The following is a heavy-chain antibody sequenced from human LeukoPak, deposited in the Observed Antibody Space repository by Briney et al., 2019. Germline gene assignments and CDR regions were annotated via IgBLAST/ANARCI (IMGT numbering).Heavy chain of an antibody. V-gene: IGHV3-33*06. CDR3: AKDRSVVVTATIDY. CDR2: IWYDGSNK. Sequence: GGSLRLSCAASGFTFSSYGMHWVRQAPGKGLEWVAVIWYDGSNKYYADSVKGRFTISRDNSKNTLYLQMNSLRAEDTAVYYCAKDRSVVVTATIDYRGQGTLVTVSS. J-gene: IGHJ4*02. D-gene: IGHD2-21*02. CDR1: GFTFSSYG.